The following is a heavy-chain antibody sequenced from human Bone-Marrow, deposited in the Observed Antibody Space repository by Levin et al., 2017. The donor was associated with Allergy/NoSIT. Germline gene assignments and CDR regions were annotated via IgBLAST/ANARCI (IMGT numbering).Heavy chain of an antibody. J-gene: IGHJ6*03. CDR1: GGSFSDDQ. CDR2: INHSGST. V-gene: IGHV4-34*01. Sequence: KPSETLSLTCAVYGGSFSDDQWSWIRQSPGKGLEWIGEINHSGSTNYNPSLKSRVTLSLDTSKNQFSLNLSSVTAADTAVYYCARVSKNYYYYYMDVWGKGTTVTVSS. CDR3: ARVSKNYYYYYMDV.